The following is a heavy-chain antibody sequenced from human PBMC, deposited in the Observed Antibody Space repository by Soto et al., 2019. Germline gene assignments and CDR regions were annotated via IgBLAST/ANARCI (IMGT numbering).Heavy chain of an antibody. CDR1: GYSISLGYY. J-gene: IGHJ4*02. D-gene: IGHD2-15*01. CDR2: IYHSGNT. Sequence: ASETLSLTFTVSGYSISLGYYWGWIRQPPGKGLEWIGSIYHSGNTYYNPSLKSRVSISLDTSKNHFSLELTSVTDADTAVYYCARVKLAGRGGLDYWGLGTLVTVYS. V-gene: IGHV4-38-2*02. CDR3: ARVKLAGRGGLDY.